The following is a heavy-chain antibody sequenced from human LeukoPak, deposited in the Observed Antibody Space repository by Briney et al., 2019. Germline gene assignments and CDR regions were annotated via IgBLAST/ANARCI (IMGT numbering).Heavy chain of an antibody. D-gene: IGHD3-10*01. CDR2: IIPIFGTA. CDR1: GGTFSSYA. V-gene: IGHV1-69*01. CDR3: ARAHPSMVRGVIGAYYYYYMDV. J-gene: IGHJ6*03. Sequence: GASVKVSCKASGGTFSSYAISWVRQAPGQGLEWMGGIIPIFGTANYAQKFQGRVTITVDESTSTAYMELSSLRSEDTAVYYCARAHPSMVRGVIGAYYYYYMDVWGKGTTVTVSS.